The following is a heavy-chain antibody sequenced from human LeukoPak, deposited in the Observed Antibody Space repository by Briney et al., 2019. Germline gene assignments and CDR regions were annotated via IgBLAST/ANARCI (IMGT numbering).Heavy chain of an antibody. CDR3: ATLGDFDL. CDR2: IYYSGTT. V-gene: IGHV4-59*01. J-gene: IGHJ2*01. D-gene: IGHD3-16*01. CDR1: GASISSYY. Sequence: SETLSLTCTVSGASISSYYWSWIRQPPGKGLEWIAYIYYSGTTNYNPSLKSRVTISVDRSKNQLSLQLSSVTAADTAVYYCATLGDFDLWGRGTLVTVS.